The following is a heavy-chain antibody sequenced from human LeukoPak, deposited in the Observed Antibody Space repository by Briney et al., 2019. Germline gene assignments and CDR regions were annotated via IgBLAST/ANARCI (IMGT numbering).Heavy chain of an antibody. CDR1: GYTLTELS. Sequence: ASVKVSCKVSGYTLTELSMHWVRQAPGKGLEWMGGFDPEDGETIYAQKFQGRVTMTEDTSTDTAYMELSSLRSEDTTVYYCATHRPGHGSGSYRCYYYYYMDVWGKGTTVTISS. CDR3: ATHRPGHGSGSYRCYYYYYMDV. J-gene: IGHJ6*03. V-gene: IGHV1-24*01. D-gene: IGHD3-10*01. CDR2: FDPEDGET.